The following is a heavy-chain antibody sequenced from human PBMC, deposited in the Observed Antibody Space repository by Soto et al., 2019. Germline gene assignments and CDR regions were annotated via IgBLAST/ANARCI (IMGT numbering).Heavy chain of an antibody. J-gene: IGHJ4*02. CDR2: INHSGST. V-gene: IGHV4-34*01. Sequence: PSATLSLTCAVYGGSFSGYYWSWIRQPPGKGLEWIGEINHSGSTNYNPSLKSRVTISVDTSKNQFSLKLSSVTAADTAVYYCAILTGPTNPFDSWGQGTLVTVSS. CDR1: GGSFSGYY. CDR3: AILTGPTNPFDS. D-gene: IGHD1-20*01.